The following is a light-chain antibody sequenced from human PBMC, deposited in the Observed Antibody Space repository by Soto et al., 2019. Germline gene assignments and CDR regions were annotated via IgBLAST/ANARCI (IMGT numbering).Light chain of an antibody. CDR3: QQYNSYWT. V-gene: IGKV1-5*01. CDR2: AAS. CDR1: QSISSW. Sequence: DIQMTQSPSTLSASVGDRVTITCRASQSISSWLAWYQQKPGKAPKLLIYAASNLQSGVPSRFRGSRSGTEFTLTVSSLQPEDFATYYCQQYNSYWTFGQGTKVDI. J-gene: IGKJ1*01.